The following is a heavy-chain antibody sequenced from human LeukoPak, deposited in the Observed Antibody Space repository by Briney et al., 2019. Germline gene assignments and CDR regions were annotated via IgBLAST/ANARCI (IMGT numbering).Heavy chain of an antibody. CDR3: ARAGEYYDSSGYYYFDY. D-gene: IGHD3-22*01. CDR2: IYYSGST. V-gene: IGHV4-39*07. Sequence: SETLSLTCTVSGGSISSSSYYWGWIRRPPGKGLEWIGSIYYSGSTYYNPSLKSRVTISVDTSKNQFSLKLSSVTAADTAVYYCARAGEYYDSSGYYYFDYWGQGTLVTVSS. J-gene: IGHJ4*02. CDR1: GGSISSSSYY.